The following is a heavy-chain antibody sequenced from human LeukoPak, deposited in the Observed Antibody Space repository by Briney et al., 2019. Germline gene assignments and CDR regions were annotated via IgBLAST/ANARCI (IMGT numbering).Heavy chain of an antibody. CDR3: ATTTGGVVPAASGGDY. J-gene: IGHJ4*02. V-gene: IGHV1-8*02. Sequence: VASVKVSCKASGYTFTGYYMHWVRQAPGQGLEWMGWINPNSGNTGYAQKFQGRVTMTRNTSISTAYMELSSLRSEDTAVYYCATTTGGVVPAASGGDYWGQGTLVTVSS. CDR2: INPNSGNT. D-gene: IGHD2-2*01. CDR1: GYTFTGYY.